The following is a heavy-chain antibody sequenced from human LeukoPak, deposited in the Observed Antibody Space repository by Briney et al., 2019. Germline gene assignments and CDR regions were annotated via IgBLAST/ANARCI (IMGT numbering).Heavy chain of an antibody. CDR2: ISQSGNT. CDR3: VRSEIDDYSRY. CDR1: GYTISSGYE. V-gene: IGHV4-38-2*02. D-gene: IGHD4-11*01. J-gene: IGHJ4*02. Sequence: SETLSLTCSVSGYTISSGYEWGWIRQPPGKRLEWIGSISQSGNTYDNLSLKSRVTMSVDTARNQFSLKLTSVTAADTAVYYCVRSEIDDYSRYWGRGMLVIVSS.